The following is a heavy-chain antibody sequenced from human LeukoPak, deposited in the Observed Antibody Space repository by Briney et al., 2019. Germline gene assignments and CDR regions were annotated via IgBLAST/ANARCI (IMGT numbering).Heavy chain of an antibody. CDR1: GYTFTSYG. Sequence: GASVKVSCKASGYTFTSYGISWVRQAPGQGLEWMGRINPNSGGTNYAQKFQGRVTMTRDTSISTAYMELSRLRSDDTAVYYCAREDNLGSGSSPIDYWGQGTLVTVSS. CDR2: INPNSGGT. CDR3: AREDNLGSGSSPIDY. V-gene: IGHV1-2*06. J-gene: IGHJ4*02. D-gene: IGHD6-19*01.